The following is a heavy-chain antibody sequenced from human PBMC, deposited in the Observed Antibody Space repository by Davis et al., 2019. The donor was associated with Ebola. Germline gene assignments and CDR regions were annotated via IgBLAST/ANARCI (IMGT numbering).Heavy chain of an antibody. D-gene: IGHD2-2*01. J-gene: IGHJ2*01. CDR3: ARGQGYCSSTSCSRGYFDL. Sequence: ASVKVSCKASGGTFSSYAISWVRQAPGQGLEWMGIINPSGGSTSYAQKFQGRVTMIRDTSTSTVYMELSSLRSEDTAVYYCARGQGYCSSTSCSRGYFDLWGRGTLVTVSS. V-gene: IGHV1-46*01. CDR2: INPSGGST. CDR1: GGTFSSYA.